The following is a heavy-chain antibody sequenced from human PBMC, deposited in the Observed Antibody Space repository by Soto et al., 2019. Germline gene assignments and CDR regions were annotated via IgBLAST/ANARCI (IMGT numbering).Heavy chain of an antibody. CDR2: NSGGST. D-gene: IGHD3-22*01. Sequence: EVQLVESGGGLIQPGGSLILSCAASGFTVGSNYRSWVRPAPGKGLEGVSVNSGGSTYYADSVKGRFTISRNNSKNTLYLQMNSLRAEDTAVYYCARDRVESGYPEYFQHWGQGTLVTVSS. V-gene: IGHV3-53*01. J-gene: IGHJ1*01. CDR3: ARDRVESGYPEYFQH. CDR1: GFTVGSNY.